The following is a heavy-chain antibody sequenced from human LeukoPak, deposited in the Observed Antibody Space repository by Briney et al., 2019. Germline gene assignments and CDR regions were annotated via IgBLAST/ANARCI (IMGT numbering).Heavy chain of an antibody. V-gene: IGHV3-7*01. CDR2: IKQDGSEK. CDR3: ARAHYGDYVDY. CDR1: EFTFSSYW. J-gene: IGHJ4*02. Sequence: GGSLRLSCAASEFTFSSYWMSWVRQAPGKGLEWVANIKQDGSEKYYVDSVKGRFTISRDNAKNSLYLQMNSLRAEDTAVYYCARAHYGDYVDYWGQGTLVTVSS. D-gene: IGHD4-17*01.